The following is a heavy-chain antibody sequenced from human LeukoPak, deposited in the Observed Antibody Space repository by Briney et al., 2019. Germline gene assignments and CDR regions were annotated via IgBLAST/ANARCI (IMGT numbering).Heavy chain of an antibody. CDR1: GFTFDDYA. D-gene: IGHD6-19*01. J-gene: IGHJ4*02. CDR2: ISGDGGST. V-gene: IGHV3-43*02. Sequence: GVSLRLSCAASGFTFDDYAMHWVRQAPGKGLEWVSLISGDGGSTYYADSVKGRFTISRDNSKNSLYLQMNSLRTEDTALYYCARSSYCSGWYGGHYFDYWRQGTLVTVSS. CDR3: ARSSYCSGWYGGHYFDY.